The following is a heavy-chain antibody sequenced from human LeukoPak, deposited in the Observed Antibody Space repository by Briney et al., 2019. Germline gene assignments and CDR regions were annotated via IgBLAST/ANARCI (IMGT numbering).Heavy chain of an antibody. V-gene: IGHV3-66*02. CDR2: IYSGGGT. CDR3: GRGGDTYASDY. CDR1: GFTVSSNY. D-gene: IGHD6-25*01. J-gene: IGHJ4*01. Sequence: GGSLRLSCAASGFTVSSNYMSWVRQAPGKGLEWVSVIYSGGGTYYDDSLKGRFTISSDNSKNTVYPEVYSRAAAGTAVYYCGRGGDTYASDYWGKRTLVTVSS.